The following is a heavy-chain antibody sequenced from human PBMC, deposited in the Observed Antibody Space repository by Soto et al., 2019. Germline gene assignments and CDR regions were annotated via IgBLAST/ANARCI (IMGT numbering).Heavy chain of an antibody. CDR1: GGSISSYY. CDR2: FSYSGST. Sequence: PSETLSLTCTVSGGSISSYYWSWIRQPPWKGLEWIGYFSYSGSTIYNPSPKSRVTISVDTSKNQFTLQLTSVTAADTAVYYCATSYGNAWYTYWGQGTQVTVSS. J-gene: IGHJ4*02. V-gene: IGHV4-59*12. D-gene: IGHD6-13*01. CDR3: ATSYGNAWYTY.